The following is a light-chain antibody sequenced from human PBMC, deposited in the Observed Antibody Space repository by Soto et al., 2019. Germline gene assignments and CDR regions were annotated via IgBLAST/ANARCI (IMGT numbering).Light chain of an antibody. CDR2: GAS. CDR3: QQYSSSPS. Sequence: EMWLTQYPATLSVSPGARATFSCRASQSVGCNLAWYQQTPGLAPRLLILGASSRATGVPARFSGSATGTDFTLTISRLTSEDFAVYYCQQYSSSPSFGQGTRLEIK. J-gene: IGKJ5*01. CDR1: QSVGCN. V-gene: IGKV3-15*01.